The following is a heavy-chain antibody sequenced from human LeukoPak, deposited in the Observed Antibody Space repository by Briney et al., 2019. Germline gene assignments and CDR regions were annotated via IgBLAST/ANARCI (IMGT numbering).Heavy chain of an antibody. CDR2: IYYSGST. J-gene: IGHJ4*02. D-gene: IGHD2-8*01. V-gene: IGHV4-59*01. Sequence: NTSETLSLTCTVSGGSISTYYWSWIRQPPGKGLEWIGYIYYSGSTNYSPSLQSRGTLYVDTSKNQFSLRLSSVTAADTAMYYCARSGTKTNGFDYWGQGTLVTVSS. CDR1: GGSISTYY. CDR3: ARSGTKTNGFDY.